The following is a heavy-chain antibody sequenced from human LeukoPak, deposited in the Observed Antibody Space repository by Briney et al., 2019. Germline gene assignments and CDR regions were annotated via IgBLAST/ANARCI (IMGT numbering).Heavy chain of an antibody. CDR3: AKDLRHIVVVPAAMDY. Sequence: GGSLRLSCAASGFTFSSYGMHWVRQAPGKGLEWVAFIRYDGSNKYYADSVKGRFTISRDNSKSTLYLQMNSLRAEDTAVYYCAKDLRHIVVVPAAMDYWGQGTLVTVSS. V-gene: IGHV3-30*02. J-gene: IGHJ4*02. D-gene: IGHD2-2*01. CDR2: IRYDGSNK. CDR1: GFTFSSYG.